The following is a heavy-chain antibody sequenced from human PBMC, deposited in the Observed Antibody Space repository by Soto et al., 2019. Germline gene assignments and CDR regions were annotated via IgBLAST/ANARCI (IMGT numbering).Heavy chain of an antibody. D-gene: IGHD3-3*01. V-gene: IGHV3-23*01. CDR2: ISGTSPST. CDR1: GFTFSAYA. Sequence: EVQLLESGGGLVQPGGSLRLSRAASGFTFSAYAMSWVRQAPGKGLEWVSAISGTSPSTYYADSVQGRFSISTDSSRKTLFLQMNTLRAEDTAVYFCATRIFGVEYWGQGTLVTVSS. CDR3: ATRIFGVEY. J-gene: IGHJ4*02.